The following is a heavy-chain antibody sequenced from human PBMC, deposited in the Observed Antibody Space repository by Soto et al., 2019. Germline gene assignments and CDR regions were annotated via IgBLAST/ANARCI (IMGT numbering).Heavy chain of an antibody. CDR2: ISAHNDNT. V-gene: IGHV1-18*01. CDR3: ARGRYGDY. J-gene: IGHJ4*02. CDR1: GYTFTSYG. Sequence: QVTLVQSGAEVRKPGASVKVSCKGSGYTFTSYGIAWVRQAPGQGLEWMGWISAHNDNTNYAQKVQGRVTVTRDTSTSTAYMELRTLRSDDTAVYYCARGRYGDYWGQGALVTVSS. D-gene: IGHD1-1*01.